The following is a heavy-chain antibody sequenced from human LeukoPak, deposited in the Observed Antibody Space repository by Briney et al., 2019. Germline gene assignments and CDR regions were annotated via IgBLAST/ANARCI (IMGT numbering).Heavy chain of an antibody. D-gene: IGHD5-12*01. Sequence: GGSLRLSCAASGFTFSDYYMSWIRQAPGKGLEWVSYISSSSSTIYYADSVKGRFTISRDDAKNSLYLQMNSLRAEDTAVYYCAKDGAWLRFDDWGQGILVTVSS. CDR1: GFTFSDYY. J-gene: IGHJ4*02. CDR3: AKDGAWLRFDD. V-gene: IGHV3-11*01. CDR2: ISSSSSTI.